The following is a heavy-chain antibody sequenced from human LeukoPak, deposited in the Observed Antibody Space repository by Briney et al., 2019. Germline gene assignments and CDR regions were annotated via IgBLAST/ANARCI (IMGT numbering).Heavy chain of an antibody. Sequence: ASVKVSCKASGYTFTGYYMHWVRQATGQGLEWMGWMNPNSGSTGYAQKFQGRVTMTRNTSISTAYMELSSLRSEDTAVYYCARVHSGYDYYYGMDVWGQGTTVTVSS. CDR2: MNPNSGST. CDR1: GYTFTGYY. D-gene: IGHD5-12*01. CDR3: ARVHSGYDYYYGMDV. J-gene: IGHJ6*02. V-gene: IGHV1-8*02.